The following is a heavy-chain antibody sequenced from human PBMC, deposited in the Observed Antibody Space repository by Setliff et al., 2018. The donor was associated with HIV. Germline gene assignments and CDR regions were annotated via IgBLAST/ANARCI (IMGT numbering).Heavy chain of an antibody. CDR3: ARVPSIETILFDS. J-gene: IGHJ4*02. CDR1: GYTFTSYD. V-gene: IGHV1-69*13. Sequence: SVKVSCKASGYTFTSYDINWVRQATGQGLEWMGGIIPIFGTANYAQKFQGRVTITADESTSTAYMELSSLRSEDTAVYYCARVPSIETILFDSWGQGTLVTVSS. D-gene: IGHD2-2*02. CDR2: IIPIFGTA.